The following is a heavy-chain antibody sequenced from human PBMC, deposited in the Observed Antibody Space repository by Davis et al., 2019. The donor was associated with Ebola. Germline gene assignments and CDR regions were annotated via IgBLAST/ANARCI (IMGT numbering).Heavy chain of an antibody. J-gene: IGHJ6*02. CDR1: GFTFSSYS. CDR3: ARPTVPGAKHYYYYGMDV. CDR2: ISSSSSYI. V-gene: IGHV3-21*01. D-gene: IGHD1-26*01. Sequence: PGGSLRLSCAASGFTFSSYSMNWVRQAPGKGLEWVSSISSSSSYIYYADSVKGRFTISRDNAKNSLYLQMNSLRAEDTAVYYCARPTVPGAKHYYYYGMDVWGQGTTVTVSS.